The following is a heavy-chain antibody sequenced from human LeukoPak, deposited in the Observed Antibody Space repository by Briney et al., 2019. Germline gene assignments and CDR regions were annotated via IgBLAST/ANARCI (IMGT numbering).Heavy chain of an antibody. CDR3: AKEGARTAGDYKPLYYYYIDV. CDR2: FSGSTSRT. V-gene: IGHV3-23*01. J-gene: IGHJ6*03. CDR1: GFTFSIYA. Sequence: PGGSLRLSCAASGFTFSIYAMTWVRQAPGKGPEWIATFSGSTSRTYYADSVKGRFTISRDNSKNTLSLRMNSLRAEDTAVYYCAKEGARTAGDYKPLYYYYIDVWGKGTTVTVSS. D-gene: IGHD3-10*01.